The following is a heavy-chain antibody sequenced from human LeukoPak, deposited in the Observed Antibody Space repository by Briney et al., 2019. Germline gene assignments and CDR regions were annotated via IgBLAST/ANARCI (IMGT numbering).Heavy chain of an antibody. V-gene: IGHV3-66*01. Sequence: GGSLRLSCAASGFTVSSSYMSWVRQAPGKGLEWVSVLYGDGTTYYVDSVKGRFTISRDNSKNTVYLQMNSLRAEDTAVYYCARASHSGWTASHDSWGQGTLVTVSS. J-gene: IGHJ5*01. CDR2: LYGDGTT. CDR1: GFTVSSSY. D-gene: IGHD6-25*01. CDR3: ARASHSGWTASHDS.